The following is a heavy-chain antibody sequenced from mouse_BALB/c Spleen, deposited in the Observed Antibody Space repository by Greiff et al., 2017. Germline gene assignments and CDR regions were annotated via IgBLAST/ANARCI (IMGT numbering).Heavy chain of an antibody. D-gene: IGHD2-14*01. CDR1: GYSFTGYY. J-gene: IGHJ2*01. V-gene: IGHV1-31*01. CDR2: INPYNGAT. CDR3: ARYYYRYDGIDY. Sequence: EVQLQQSGPELVKPGASVKISCKASGYSFTGYYMHWVKQSHVKSLEWIGRINPYNGATSYNQNFKDKASLTVDKSSSTAYMELHSLTSEDSAVYYCARYYYRYDGIDYWGQGTTLTVSS.